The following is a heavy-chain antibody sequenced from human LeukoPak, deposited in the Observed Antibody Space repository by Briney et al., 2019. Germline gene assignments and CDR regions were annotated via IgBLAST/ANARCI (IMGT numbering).Heavy chain of an antibody. V-gene: IGHV4-59*01. Sequence: SETLSLTCTVSGGSMSTKYWSWIRQPPGKGLEWIGYVYYSGSTNCNPSFKSRVTISKDTSKNQFSLKLSSVTAADTAVYYCARSDGYNYQYFDYWGQGALVSVFS. CDR2: VYYSGST. D-gene: IGHD5-24*01. J-gene: IGHJ4*02. CDR1: GGSMSTKY. CDR3: ARSDGYNYQYFDY.